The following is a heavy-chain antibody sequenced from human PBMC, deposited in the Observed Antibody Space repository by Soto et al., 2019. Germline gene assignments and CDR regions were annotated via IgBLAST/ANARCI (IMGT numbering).Heavy chain of an antibody. CDR1: GFTFSNAW. Sequence: GGSLRLSCAASGFTFSNAWMSWVRQAPGKGLEWVGRIKSKTDGGTTDYAAPVKGRFTISRDDSKNTLYLQMNSLKTEDTAVYYCTTVDDIVVVPALGYWGQGTLVTVSS. CDR2: IKSKTDGGTT. V-gene: IGHV3-15*01. CDR3: TTVDDIVVVPALGY. J-gene: IGHJ4*02. D-gene: IGHD2-2*01.